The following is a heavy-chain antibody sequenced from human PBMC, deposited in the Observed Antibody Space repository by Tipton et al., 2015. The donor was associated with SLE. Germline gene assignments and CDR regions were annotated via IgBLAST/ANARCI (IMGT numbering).Heavy chain of an antibody. CDR2: ISTSGSSL. D-gene: IGHD3-16*01. V-gene: IGHV3-11*04. J-gene: IGHJ4*02. CDR1: GFTFSDYY. Sequence: SLRLSCAASGFTFSDYYMSWIRQAPGKGLEWVSYISTSGSSLYYADSVQGRFTLSRDNAKNSLYLQMNSLRAEDTAVYYCARGAGGTARYFDYWGQGTLVTVSS. CDR3: ARGAGGTARYFDY.